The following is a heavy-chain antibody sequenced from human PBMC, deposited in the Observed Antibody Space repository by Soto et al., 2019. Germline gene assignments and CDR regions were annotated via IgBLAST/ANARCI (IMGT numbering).Heavy chain of an antibody. CDR3: ARIRGILTDNWFDP. J-gene: IGHJ5*02. CDR2: IFPNDEK. CDR1: GFSLSNARMG. V-gene: IGHV2-26*01. Sequence: SGPTLVNPTETLTLTCTVSGFSLSNARMGVSWIRQPPGKALEWLAHIFPNDEKSYSTSLKSRLTISKDTSKSQVVLTMTNMDPVDTATYYCARIRGILTDNWFDPWGQGTLVTVS. D-gene: IGHD3-9*01.